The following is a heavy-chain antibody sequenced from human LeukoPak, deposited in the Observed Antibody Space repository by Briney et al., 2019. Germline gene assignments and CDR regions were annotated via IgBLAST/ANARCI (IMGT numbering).Heavy chain of an antibody. J-gene: IGHJ4*02. CDR1: GFTLSSYG. CDR3: AREDDSRGDKIDY. CDR2: IWYDGSNK. D-gene: IGHD3-22*01. V-gene: IGHV3-30*19. Sequence: GRSLRLSCAASGFTLSSYGMHWVRQAPGKGLEWVAVIWYDGSNKYYADSVKGRFTISRDNSKNTLYLQMNSLRAEDTAVYYCAREDDSRGDKIDYWGQGTLVTVSS.